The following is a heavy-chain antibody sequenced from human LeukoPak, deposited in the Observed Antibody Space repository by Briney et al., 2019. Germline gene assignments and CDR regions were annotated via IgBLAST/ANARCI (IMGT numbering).Heavy chain of an antibody. D-gene: IGHD6-13*01. CDR3: ARRYSSSWHFFDY. V-gene: IGHV4-4*09. Sequence: SETLSLTCTVSGGSISSYYWSWIRQPPGKGLEWIGYIYTSGSTNHNPSLKSRVTISVDTSMNQFSLKLISVTAADTAVYYCARRYSSSWHFFDYWGQGTLVTVSS. J-gene: IGHJ4*02. CDR2: IYTSGST. CDR1: GGSISSYY.